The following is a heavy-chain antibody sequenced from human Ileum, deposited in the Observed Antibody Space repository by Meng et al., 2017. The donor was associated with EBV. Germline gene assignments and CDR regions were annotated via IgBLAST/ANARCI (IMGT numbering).Heavy chain of an antibody. CDR1: GYTFTDYF. J-gene: IGHJ4*02. CDR3: VRSNIFGWNPRDH. CDR2: INPKSGAT. D-gene: IGHD3-3*02. Sequence: QGQLGQSGAEEKKPGASLKASCKASGYTFTDYFVHWARQAPGQGLEWMGRINPKSGATAYAQKFQGRVTVTSDTSISTAYLDLISLTSDDTALYYCVRSNIFGWNPRDHWGQGTLVTVSS. V-gene: IGHV1-2*06.